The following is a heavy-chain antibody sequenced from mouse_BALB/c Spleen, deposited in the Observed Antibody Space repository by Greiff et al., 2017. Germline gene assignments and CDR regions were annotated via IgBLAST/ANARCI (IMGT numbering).Heavy chain of an antibody. CDR3: ARGWLLRKGYAMDY. Sequence: VKLKESGPGLVAPSQSLSITCTVSGFSLTSYGVHWVRQPPGKGLEWLGVIWAGGSTNYNSALMSRLSISKDNSKSQVFLKMNSLQTDDTAMYYCARGWLLRKGYAMDYWGQGTSVTVSS. CDR1: GFSLTSYG. CDR2: IWAGGST. V-gene: IGHV2-9*02. J-gene: IGHJ4*01. D-gene: IGHD2-3*01.